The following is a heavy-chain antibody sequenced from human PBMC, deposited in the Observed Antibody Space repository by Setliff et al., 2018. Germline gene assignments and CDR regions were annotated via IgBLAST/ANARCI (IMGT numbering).Heavy chain of an antibody. V-gene: IGHV4-61*02. CDR1: GGSISSGSYY. Sequence: PSETLSLTCTVSGGSISSGSYYWSWIRQPAGKGLEWIGRIYTSGSTNYNPSLKSRVTISVDTSKNQFSLKLSSVTAADTAVYYCARDNWAAAGIFDYWGQGTLVTVSS. CDR3: ARDNWAAAGIFDY. CDR2: IYTSGST. D-gene: IGHD6-13*01. J-gene: IGHJ4*02.